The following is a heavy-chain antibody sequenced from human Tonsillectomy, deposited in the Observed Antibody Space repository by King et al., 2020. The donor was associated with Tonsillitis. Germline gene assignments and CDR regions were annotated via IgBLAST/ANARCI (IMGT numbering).Heavy chain of an antibody. V-gene: IGHV4-34*01. D-gene: IGHD3-22*01. CDR3: ARGWYYYDSSGYATKGVFFYY. Sequence: VQLPQWGAGLLRPSETLSLTCAVYGGSFIGYYWNWIRQPPGKGLEWIGEINYDRTTNYNPSLKSRLTVSVDTSKNQFSLKLSSVTAAYTAGYYCARGWYYYDSSGYATKGVFFYYWGQGTLGTVSS. J-gene: IGHJ4*02. CDR1: GGSFIGYY. CDR2: INYDRTT.